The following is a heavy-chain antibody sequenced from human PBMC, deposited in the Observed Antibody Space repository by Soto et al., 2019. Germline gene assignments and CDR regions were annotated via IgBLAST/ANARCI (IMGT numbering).Heavy chain of an antibody. J-gene: IGHJ6*02. V-gene: IGHV1-2*04. CDR1: GYTFTGYY. CDR3: ATTYPSSSWYGDYYYGMDV. D-gene: IGHD6-13*01. CDR2: INPNSGGT. Sequence: ASVKVSCKASGYTFTGYYMHWVRQAPGQGLEWMGWINPNSGGTNYAQKFQGWVTMTRDTSISTAYMELSRLRSDDTAVYYCATTYPSSSWYGDYYYGMDVWGQGTTVTVSS.